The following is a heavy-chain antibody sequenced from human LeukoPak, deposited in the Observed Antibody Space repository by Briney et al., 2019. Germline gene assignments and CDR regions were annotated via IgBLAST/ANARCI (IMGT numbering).Heavy chain of an antibody. CDR2: ISSSGSTI. CDR1: GFTFTDYF. Sequence: GGSLRLSCVASGFTFTDYFMSWVRQAPGKGLEWTSYISSSGSTIHYADSVKGRFTVSRDNAKNSLYLQMNSLRAEDTAVYYCARGGDIAVPADYWGQGTLVTVSS. D-gene: IGHD6-19*01. J-gene: IGHJ4*02. V-gene: IGHV3-11*04. CDR3: ARGGDIAVPADY.